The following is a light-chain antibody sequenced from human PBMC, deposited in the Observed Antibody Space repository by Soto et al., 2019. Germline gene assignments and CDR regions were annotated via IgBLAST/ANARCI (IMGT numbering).Light chain of an antibody. Sequence: QLVLTQSPSASASLGASVKFTCTLSSGHSSYAIAWHQQQPEKGPRFLMKFNSDGSHSKGDGVPDRFSGSSSGAERYLTISSLQSEDEADYYCQTWGTGIVVFGGGTKVTVL. CDR3: QTWGTGIVV. V-gene: IGLV4-69*01. CDR1: SGHSSYA. J-gene: IGLJ3*02. CDR2: FNSDGSH.